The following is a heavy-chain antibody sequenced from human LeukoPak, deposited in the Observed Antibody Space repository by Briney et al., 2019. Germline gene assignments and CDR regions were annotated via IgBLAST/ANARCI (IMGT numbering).Heavy chain of an antibody. CDR2: ISAYNGNT. J-gene: IGHJ3*02. D-gene: IGHD1-26*01. Sequence: ASVKVSCKASGYTFTSYGISWVRQAPGQGLEWMGWISAYNGNTNYAKKLQGRVTMTTDTSTSIAYMELRSLRSDDTAVYYCASQVGATRLDAFDIWGQGTMVTVSS. CDR3: ASQVGATRLDAFDI. V-gene: IGHV1-18*01. CDR1: GYTFTSYG.